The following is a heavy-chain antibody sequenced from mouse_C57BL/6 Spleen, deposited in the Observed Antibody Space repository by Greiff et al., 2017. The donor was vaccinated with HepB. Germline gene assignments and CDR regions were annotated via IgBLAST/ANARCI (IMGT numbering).Heavy chain of an antibody. CDR3: VRHGRAMDD. Sequence: EVQLVESGGGLVQPKGSLKLSCAASGFSFNTYAMNWVRQAPGKGLEWVARIRRKSNNYATYYADTVKDRFTISRDDSESMLYLQVNNLKTEDTDMYNCVRHGRAMDDRGQGTAVTVSS. D-gene: IGHD4-1*01. CDR1: GFSFNTYA. CDR2: IRRKSNNYAT. J-gene: IGHJ4*01. V-gene: IGHV10-1*01.